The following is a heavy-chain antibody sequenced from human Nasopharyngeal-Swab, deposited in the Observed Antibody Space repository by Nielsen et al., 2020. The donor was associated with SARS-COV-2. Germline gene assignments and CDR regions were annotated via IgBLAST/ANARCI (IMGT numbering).Heavy chain of an antibody. CDR3: ARDVNDYWTGYLY. Sequence: IRQPPGKGLEWVSYISSSSSTIYYADSVKGRFTISRDNAKNSLYLQMNSLRAEDTAVYYCARDVNDYWTGYLYWGQGALVTVSS. D-gene: IGHD3/OR15-3a*01. J-gene: IGHJ4*02. V-gene: IGHV3-48*04. CDR2: ISSSSSTI.